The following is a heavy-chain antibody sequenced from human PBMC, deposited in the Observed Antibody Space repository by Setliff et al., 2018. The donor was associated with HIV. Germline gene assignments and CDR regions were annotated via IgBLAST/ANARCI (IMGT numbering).Heavy chain of an antibody. V-gene: IGHV3-21*01. CDR2: ITSTSSYI. CDR3: ARVESSNSWGNYYYYMDV. J-gene: IGHJ6*03. Sequence: PGGSLRLSCSASGFSFSSYSINWVRQAPGKGLEWVSSITSTSSYIYYADSVRGRFTVSRDDAKRSLYLQMNSLRAEDTAVYYCARVESSNSWGNYYYYMDVWGEGTTVTVSS. D-gene: IGHD6-6*01. CDR1: GFSFSSYS.